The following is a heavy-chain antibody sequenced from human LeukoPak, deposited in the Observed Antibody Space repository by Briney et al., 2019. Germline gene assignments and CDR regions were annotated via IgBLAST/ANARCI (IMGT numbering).Heavy chain of an antibody. Sequence: GGSLRLSCAASGFTFRSYWMSWVRQAPGRGLEWVANIKEDGSEKYYVDSVKGRFTISRDNAKNSLYLQMNSLRADDTAVYYCARCDVTLPVVDYWGQGTLVTVSS. D-gene: IGHD4-23*01. CDR1: GFTFRSYW. V-gene: IGHV3-7*04. CDR3: ARCDVTLPVVDY. CDR2: IKEDGSEK. J-gene: IGHJ4*02.